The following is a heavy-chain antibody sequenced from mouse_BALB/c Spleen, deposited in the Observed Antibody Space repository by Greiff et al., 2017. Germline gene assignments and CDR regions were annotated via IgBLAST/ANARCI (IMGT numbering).Heavy chain of an antibody. Sequence: DVMLVESGGGLVKPGGSLKLSCAASGFTFSSYAMSWVRQTPEKRLEWVATISSGGSYTYYPDSVKGRFTISRDNAKNTLYLQMSSLRSEDTAMYYCARQGITTVVAYYAMDYWGQGTSVTVSS. CDR2: ISSGGSYT. J-gene: IGHJ4*01. V-gene: IGHV5-9-3*01. CDR1: GFTFSSYA. CDR3: ARQGITTVVAYYAMDY. D-gene: IGHD1-1*01.